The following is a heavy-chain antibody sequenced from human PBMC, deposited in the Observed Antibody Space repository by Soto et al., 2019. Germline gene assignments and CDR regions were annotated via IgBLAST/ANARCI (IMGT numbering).Heavy chain of an antibody. CDR2: INSDGSST. CDR3: ASVGAISGSGSYSNYYYYGMDV. Sequence: GGSLRLSCAASGFTFSSYWMHWVRQAPGKGLVWVSRINSDGSSTSYADSVKGRFTIPRDNAKNTLYLQMNSLRAEDTAVYYCASVGAISGSGSYSNYYYYGMDVWGQGTTVTVSS. V-gene: IGHV3-74*01. D-gene: IGHD3-10*01. CDR1: GFTFSSYW. J-gene: IGHJ6*02.